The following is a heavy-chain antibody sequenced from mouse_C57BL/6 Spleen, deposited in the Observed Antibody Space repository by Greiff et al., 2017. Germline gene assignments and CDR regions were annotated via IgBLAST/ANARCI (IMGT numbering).Heavy chain of an antibody. Sequence: QVQLQQPGTELVKPGASVKLSCKASGYTFTSYWMHWVKQRPGQGLEWIGNINPSNGGTNYNEKFKSKATLTVDKSSSTAYMQRSSLTSEDSAVYYCARKGNYFTWFAYWGQGTLVTVSA. CDR2: INPSNGGT. J-gene: IGHJ3*01. V-gene: IGHV1-53*01. CDR1: GYTFTSYW. CDR3: ARKGNYFTWFAY. D-gene: IGHD2-1*01.